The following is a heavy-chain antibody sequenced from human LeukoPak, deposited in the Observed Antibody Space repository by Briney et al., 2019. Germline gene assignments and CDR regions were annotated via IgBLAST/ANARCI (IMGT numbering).Heavy chain of an antibody. CDR2: ISSISSYI. CDR1: GFTFSSYS. Sequence: GGSLRVSCAASGFTFSSYSMNWVRQAPGNGLEWVSSISSISSYIYYADSVKGRFTISRDNAKNSLYLQMNSLRAEDTAVYYCARARGPAIFGVVPNWFDPWGQGTLVTVSS. V-gene: IGHV3-21*01. J-gene: IGHJ5*02. CDR3: ARARGPAIFGVVPNWFDP. D-gene: IGHD3-3*01.